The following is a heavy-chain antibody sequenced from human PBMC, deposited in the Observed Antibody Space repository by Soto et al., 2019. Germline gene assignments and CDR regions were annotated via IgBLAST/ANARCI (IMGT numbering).Heavy chain of an antibody. CDR1: GGTFSSYA. CDR2: IIPIFGTA. CDR3: ARPVSSSWYGWFDP. J-gene: IGHJ5*02. V-gene: IGHV1-69*13. D-gene: IGHD6-13*01. Sequence: ASVKVSCKASGGTFSSYAISWVRQAPGQGLEWMGGIIPIFGTANYAQKFQGRVTVTADESTSTAYMELSSLRSEDTAVYYCARPVSSSWYGWFDPWGQGTLVTVSS.